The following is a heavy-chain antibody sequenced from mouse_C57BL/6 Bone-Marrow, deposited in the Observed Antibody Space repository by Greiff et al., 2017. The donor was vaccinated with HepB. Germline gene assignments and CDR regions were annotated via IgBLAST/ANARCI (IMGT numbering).Heavy chain of an antibody. D-gene: IGHD2-5*01. J-gene: IGHJ3*01. CDR3: TASYYSNYERFAY. V-gene: IGHV6-3*01. CDR2: IRLKSDNYAT. CDR1: GFTFSNYW. Sequence: EVKVEESGGGLVQPGGSMKLSCVASGFTFSNYWMNWVRQSPEKGLEWVAQIRLKSDNYATHYAESVKGRFTISRDDSKSSVYLQMNNLRAEDTGIYYCTASYYSNYERFAYWGQGTLVTVSA.